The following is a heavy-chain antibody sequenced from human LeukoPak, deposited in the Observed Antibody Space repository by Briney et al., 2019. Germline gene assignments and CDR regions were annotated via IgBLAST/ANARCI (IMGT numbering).Heavy chain of an antibody. CDR1: GFTFSSSA. CDR2: ISNNGGYT. Sequence: PGGSLRLSCAASGFTFSSSAMSWVRQAPGKGLEWVSAISNNGGYTYYADSVQGRFTISRGNSKNTLFLQMNSLRAEDTAVYYCARGGYSSSWYHFDYWGQGTLVTVSS. V-gene: IGHV3-23*01. CDR3: ARGGYSSSWYHFDY. D-gene: IGHD6-13*01. J-gene: IGHJ4*02.